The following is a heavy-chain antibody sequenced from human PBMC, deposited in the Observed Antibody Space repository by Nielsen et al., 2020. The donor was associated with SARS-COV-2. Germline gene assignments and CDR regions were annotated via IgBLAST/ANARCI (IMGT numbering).Heavy chain of an antibody. J-gene: IGHJ3*02. CDR3: ARGEGGYCSGGSCDRAFDI. CDR2: IYYSGST. CDR1: GGSISSYY. D-gene: IGHD2-15*01. V-gene: IGHV4-59*12. Sequence: SETLSLTCTVSGGSISSYYWSWIRQPPGKGLEWIGYIYYSGSTNYNPSLKSRVTISVDTSKNQFSLKLSSVTAADTAVYYCARGEGGYCSGGSCDRAFDIWGQGTMVTVSS.